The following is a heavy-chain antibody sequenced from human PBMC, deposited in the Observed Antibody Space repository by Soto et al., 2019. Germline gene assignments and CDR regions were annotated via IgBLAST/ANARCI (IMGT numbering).Heavy chain of an antibody. CDR1: GFTFGSHA. CDR2: ISGSGGTT. J-gene: IGHJ4*02. CDR3: AKTPYDFWSSGQYVFDH. V-gene: IGHV3-23*01. D-gene: IGHD3-3*01. Sequence: EVQLLDSGGGLVQPGGSLRLSCTVSGFTFGSHAMSWVRQAPGKGLECVSGISGSGGTTFYADSVKGRFTISRDNSKKTLYLQMNSLRAEDTTVYYRAKTPYDFWSSGQYVFDHWGKGTLVTVSS.